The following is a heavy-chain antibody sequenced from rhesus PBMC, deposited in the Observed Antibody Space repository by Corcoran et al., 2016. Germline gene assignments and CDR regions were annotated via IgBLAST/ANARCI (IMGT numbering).Heavy chain of an antibody. CDR2: IYVAAT. V-gene: IGHV4S9*01. CDR1: GRSISDSYY. J-gene: IGHJ4*01. CDR3: SRRYYGDY. Sequence: QVPLQESGPGLVKPSETLSLTCAVSGRSISDSYYWLWIRQPPGKGLDWLGYIYVAATYYNPSLQSRVTISKDTSKSQLFLILSSVTAADTAVYYCSRRYYGDYWGQGVLVTVSS. D-gene: IGHD3-28*01.